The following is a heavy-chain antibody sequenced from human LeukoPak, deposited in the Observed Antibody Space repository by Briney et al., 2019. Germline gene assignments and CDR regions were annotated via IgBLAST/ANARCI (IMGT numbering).Heavy chain of an antibody. CDR1: GGSISSYY. D-gene: IGHD1-26*01. CDR2: IYYSGST. J-gene: IGHJ3*02. CDR3: ASAYSGSSSDAFDI. V-gene: IGHV4-59*08. Sequence: SETLSLTCTVSGGSISSYYWSWIRQPPGKGLEWIGYIYYSGSTNYNPSLKSRVTISVDTSKNQFSLKLSSVTAADTAVYYCASAYSGSSSDAFDIWGQGTMDTVSS.